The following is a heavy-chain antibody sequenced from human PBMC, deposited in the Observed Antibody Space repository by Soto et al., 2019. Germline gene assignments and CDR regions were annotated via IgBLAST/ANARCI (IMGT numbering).Heavy chain of an antibody. CDR2: IYYSGNT. CDR1: GDSISSRSYF. D-gene: IGHD6-25*01. J-gene: IGHJ2*01. Sequence: QLQLQESGPGLVKPSETLSLTCTVSGDSISSRSYFWGWIRQPPGKGMEWIGNIYYSGNTYYSPSLKSRVTISVDTSDNQFSLKLTSVTAADTAIYYCARYQRSPSRYFDLWGRGTLVTVSS. CDR3: ARYQRSPSRYFDL. V-gene: IGHV4-39*01.